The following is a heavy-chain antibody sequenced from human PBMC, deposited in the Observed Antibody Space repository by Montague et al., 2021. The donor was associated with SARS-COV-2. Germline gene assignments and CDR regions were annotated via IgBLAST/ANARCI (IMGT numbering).Heavy chain of an antibody. J-gene: IGHJ4*02. CDR2: VHYTGNT. V-gene: IGHV4-59*01. D-gene: IGHD1-1*01. CDR1: GGSISSYY. Sequence: SETLSLTCEVSGGSISSYYWSWIRQSPGKGLEWIGYVHYTGNTKYNPSLKTRVTLSLDTSKNQFSLKLSPVTAADTAVYYCARAQNTCFIANCVNYFEVWGLGALVTVSS. CDR3: ARAQNTCFIANCVNYFEV.